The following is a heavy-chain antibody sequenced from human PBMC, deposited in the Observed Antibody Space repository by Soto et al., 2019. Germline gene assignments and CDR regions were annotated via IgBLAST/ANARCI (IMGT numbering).Heavy chain of an antibody. CDR2: IWYDGSNK. CDR3: ARDFKGYCSGGSCYFDY. Sequence: GGSLRLSCAASGFTFSSYGMHWVRQAPGKGLEWVAVIWYDGSNKYYADSVKGRFTISRDNSKNTLYLQMNSLRAEDTAVYYCARDFKGYCSGGSCYFDYWGQGTLVTVSS. J-gene: IGHJ4*02. D-gene: IGHD2-15*01. V-gene: IGHV3-33*01. CDR1: GFTFSSYG.